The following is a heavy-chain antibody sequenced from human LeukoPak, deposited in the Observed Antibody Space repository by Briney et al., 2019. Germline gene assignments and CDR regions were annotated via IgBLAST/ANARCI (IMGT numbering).Heavy chain of an antibody. J-gene: IGHJ5*02. CDR1: GFTVSSNY. V-gene: IGHV3-66*01. CDR3: AKEVDDYVWGSYRLNWFDP. CDR2: IYSGGST. Sequence: GGSLRLSCAASGFTVSSNYMSWVRQAPGKGLEWVSVIYSGGSTYYADSVKGRFTISRDNSKNTLYLQMNSLRAEDTAVYYCAKEVDDYVWGSYRLNWFDPWGQGTLVTVSS. D-gene: IGHD3-16*02.